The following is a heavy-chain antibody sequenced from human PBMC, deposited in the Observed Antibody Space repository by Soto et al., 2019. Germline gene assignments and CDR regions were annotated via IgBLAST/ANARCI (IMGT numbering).Heavy chain of an antibody. Sequence: QVQLQQWGAGLLKPSETLSLTCAVYGGSFSGYYWSWIRQPPGKGLEWIGEINHSGSTNYNPSLKSRVTISVDPSKNQFSLKLSSVTAADTAVYYCARAASGSGIDYWGQGTLVTVSS. CDR1: GGSFSGYY. CDR3: ARAASGSGIDY. V-gene: IGHV4-34*01. D-gene: IGHD3-10*01. CDR2: INHSGST. J-gene: IGHJ4*02.